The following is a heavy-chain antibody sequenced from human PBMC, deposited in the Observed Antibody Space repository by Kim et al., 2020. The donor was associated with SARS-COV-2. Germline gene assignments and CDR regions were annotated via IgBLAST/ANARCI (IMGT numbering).Heavy chain of an antibody. CDR2: IGQDGSDK. Sequence: GGSLRLSCAASGFTFSTYWMNWVRQAPGKGREGVANIGQDGSDKYYVDSVMGRFTISRDNAKNSLYLQLNSLRAEDTAVYYCAGDVYVGYFDSWGQGTL. CDR1: GFTFSTYW. CDR3: AGDVYVGYFDS. D-gene: IGHD3-16*01. V-gene: IGHV3-7*01. J-gene: IGHJ4*02.